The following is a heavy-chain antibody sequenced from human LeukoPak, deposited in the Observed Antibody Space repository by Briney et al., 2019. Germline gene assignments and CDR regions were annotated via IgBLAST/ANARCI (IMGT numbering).Heavy chain of an antibody. Sequence: SETLSLTCTVSGGSVSGYYWSWIRQPPGKGLEWIGYIYYSGTTYYNPSLKSRVTMSVDTSKNQFSLKLSSVTAADTAVYYCARHYYGGSGAFDIWGQGTMVTVSS. D-gene: IGHD4-23*01. CDR3: ARHYYGGSGAFDI. J-gene: IGHJ3*02. CDR2: IYYSGTT. CDR1: GGSVSGYY. V-gene: IGHV4-59*08.